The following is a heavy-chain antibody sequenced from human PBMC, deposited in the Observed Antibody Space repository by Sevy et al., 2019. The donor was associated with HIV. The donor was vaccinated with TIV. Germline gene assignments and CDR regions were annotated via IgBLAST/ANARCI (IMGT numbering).Heavy chain of an antibody. CDR2: ISHSGGST. V-gene: IGHV3-23*01. D-gene: IGHD2-2*02. J-gene: IGHJ6*02. CDR1: GFTFSSYA. CDR3: AKGTLVVPAVIYYYYGMDV. Sequence: RGSLRLSCAASGFTFSSYAMNWVRQAPGKGLEWVSAISHSGGSTYYADSVKGRFTISRDNSKNTLYLQMNSLRAEDTAVYYCAKGTLVVPAVIYYYYGMDVWGQGTTVTVSS.